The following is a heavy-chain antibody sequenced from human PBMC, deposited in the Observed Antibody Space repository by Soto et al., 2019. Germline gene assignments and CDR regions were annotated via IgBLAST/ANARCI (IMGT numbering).Heavy chain of an antibody. Sequence: QVQLVQSGAEVKKPGSSVKVSCKASGGTFSSYTISWVRQAPGQGLEWMGRIIPILGIANYAQKFQGRVTITADKSTSKAYMELSSLRSEDTAVYYCASIDYGPGSYRVASYYGMDVWGPGTTVTVSS. D-gene: IGHD3-10*01. CDR1: GGTFSSYT. CDR3: ASIDYGPGSYRVASYYGMDV. V-gene: IGHV1-69*02. J-gene: IGHJ6*02. CDR2: IIPILGIA.